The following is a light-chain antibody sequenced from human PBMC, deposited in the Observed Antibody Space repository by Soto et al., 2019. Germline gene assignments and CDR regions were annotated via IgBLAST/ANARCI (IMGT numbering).Light chain of an antibody. Sequence: QSALTQPPSASGSPGQSVTISCTGASSDVGGYNFVSWYQQHPGKAPKLLIYEVTKRPSGVPDRFSGSKSGNTASLTVSGLRAEDEADYYCSSYAGGNNIVFGTGTKVTVL. CDR1: SSDVGGYNF. J-gene: IGLJ1*01. CDR3: SSYAGGNNIV. V-gene: IGLV2-8*01. CDR2: EVT.